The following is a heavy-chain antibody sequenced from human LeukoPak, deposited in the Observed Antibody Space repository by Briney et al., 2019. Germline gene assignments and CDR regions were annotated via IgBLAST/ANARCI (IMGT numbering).Heavy chain of an antibody. CDR1: GFTFSSYA. CDR3: ARVMIRGGWNIDH. CDR2: INSNGGST. V-gene: IGHV3-64*01. D-gene: IGHD6-19*01. J-gene: IGHJ4*02. Sequence: GGSLRLSCAASGFTFSSYAMHWVRQAPGKGLEYVSGINSNGGSTYYANSVTGRFTISRDNSRNTLFLQMGSLRPEDMGVYYYARVMIRGGWNIDHWGQGTLVTVSS.